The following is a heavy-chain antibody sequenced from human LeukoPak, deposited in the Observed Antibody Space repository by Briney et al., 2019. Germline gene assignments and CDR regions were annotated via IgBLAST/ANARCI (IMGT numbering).Heavy chain of an antibody. CDR1: GGSFSGYY. CDR3: ARGRPPYYYYYGMDV. J-gene: IGHJ6*02. V-gene: IGHV4-34*01. CDR2: INQSGST. Sequence: PSETLSLTCAVYGGSFSGYYWSWIRQPPGKGLEWIGEINQSGSTNYNPSLKSRVTISVDTSKNQFSLKLSSVTAADTAVYYCARGRPPYYYYYGMDVWGQGTTVTVSS.